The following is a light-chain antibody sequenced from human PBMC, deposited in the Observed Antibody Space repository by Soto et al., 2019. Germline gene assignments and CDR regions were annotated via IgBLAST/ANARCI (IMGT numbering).Light chain of an antibody. V-gene: IGLV2-11*01. CDR1: SSDVGGSNH. J-gene: IGLJ3*02. CDR3: CSYTGSYTL. Sequence: QSVLTQPRSVSGSPGQSVTISCTGTSSDVGGSNHVSWYQQHPDKAPKLIIYVVSKRPSGVPGRFSGSKSGNTASLTISGLQADDEADYYCCSYTGSYTLFGGGTKLTVL. CDR2: VVS.